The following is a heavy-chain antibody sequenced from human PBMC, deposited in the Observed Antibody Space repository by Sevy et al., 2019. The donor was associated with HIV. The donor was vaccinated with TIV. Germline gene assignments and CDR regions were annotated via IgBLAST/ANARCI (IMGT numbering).Heavy chain of an antibody. CDR2: ISSSSSTI. CDR1: GFTFSSYS. Sequence: GGSLRLSCAASGFTFSSYSMNWVRQAPGKGLEWVSYISSSSSTIYYADSVKGRFTISRDNAKNSLYLQMNSLRDEETAVYYCARDRHDYYDSSGYYWKFDYWGQGTLVTVSS. J-gene: IGHJ4*02. CDR3: ARDRHDYYDSSGYYWKFDY. D-gene: IGHD3-22*01. V-gene: IGHV3-48*02.